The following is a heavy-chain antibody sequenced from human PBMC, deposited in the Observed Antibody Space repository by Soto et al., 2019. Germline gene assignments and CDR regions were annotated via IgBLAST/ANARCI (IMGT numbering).Heavy chain of an antibody. Sequence: TSETLSLTCTVSGGSISSYSYYWGWIRQPPGKGLEWIGSIYYSGGTYYSPSLKSRVTISVDRSKNQFSLKLSSVTAADTAVYYCARGCIVVVPAAMLWCNWFDPWGQGTLVTVS. CDR3: ARGCIVVVPAAMLWCNWFDP. CDR2: IYYSGGT. CDR1: GGSISSYSYY. V-gene: IGHV4-39*01. J-gene: IGHJ5*02. D-gene: IGHD2-2*01.